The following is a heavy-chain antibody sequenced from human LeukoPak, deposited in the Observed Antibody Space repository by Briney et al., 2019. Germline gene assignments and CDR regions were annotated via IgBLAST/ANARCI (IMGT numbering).Heavy chain of an antibody. V-gene: IGHV4-39*07. D-gene: IGHD4-11*01. CDR2: IYYSGST. CDR3: ARDSIHSYFMDV. J-gene: IGHJ6*03. CDR1: GGSISSSSCY. Sequence: PSETLSLTCTVSGGSISSSSCYWGWIRQPPGNGLEWIGSIYYSGSTYYNPSLKTRVTISVDTSKNQFSLKLSSVTAADTAVYYCARDSIHSYFMDVWGKGTTVTVSS.